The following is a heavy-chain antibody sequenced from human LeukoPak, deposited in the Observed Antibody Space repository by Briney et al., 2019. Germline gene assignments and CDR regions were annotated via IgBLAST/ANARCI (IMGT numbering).Heavy chain of an antibody. J-gene: IGHJ5*02. D-gene: IGHD2-2*01. CDR1: GGTFSSYA. V-gene: IGHV1-69*05. Sequence: SVKVSCKASGGTFSSYAISWVRQAPGQGLEWMGRIIPIFGTANYAQKFQGRVTITTDESTSTAYMELSSLRSEDTAVYYCATISTSWYEFPPCAPGGQGPLVPGSS. CDR3: ATISTSWYEFPPCAP. CDR2: IIPIFGTA.